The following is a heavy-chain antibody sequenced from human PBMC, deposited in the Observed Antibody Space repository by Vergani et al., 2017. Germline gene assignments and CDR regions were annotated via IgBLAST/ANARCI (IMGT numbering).Heavy chain of an antibody. Sequence: QVQVVQPGAEAKKSGASVKVSCKTSGYTFSNYYMHWVRQAPGQGLDWMGIINPSGGPTNYVQKFQGRVTMTRDTFTSTVYMELSSLRSEDTAIYYCARGDYDILTGYRYWGQGTLVTVSA. CDR3: ARGDYDILTGYRY. J-gene: IGHJ4*02. D-gene: IGHD3-9*01. CDR2: INPSGGPT. V-gene: IGHV1-46*03. CDR1: GYTFSNYY.